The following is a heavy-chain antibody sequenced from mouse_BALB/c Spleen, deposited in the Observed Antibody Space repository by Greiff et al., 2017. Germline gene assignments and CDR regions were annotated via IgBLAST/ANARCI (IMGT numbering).Heavy chain of an antibody. J-gene: IGHJ3*01. CDR3: ARREETYDAFAY. CDR2: IYWDDDK. D-gene: IGHD2-12*01. V-gene: IGHV8-12*01. CDR1: GFSLSTSGMG. Sequence: ESGPGILQPSQTLSLTCSFSGFSLSTSGMGVSWIRQPSGKGLEWLAHIYWDDDKRYNPSLKSRLTISKDTSRNQVFLKITSVDTADTATYYCARREETYDAFAYWGQGTLVTVSA.